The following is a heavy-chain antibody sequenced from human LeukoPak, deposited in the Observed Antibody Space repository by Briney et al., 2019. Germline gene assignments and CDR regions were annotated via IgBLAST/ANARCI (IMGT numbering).Heavy chain of an antibody. V-gene: IGHV4-34*01. J-gene: IGHJ4*02. CDR1: SGSFSGYY. CDR2: IHHSGST. D-gene: IGHD4-23*01. CDR3: ARYNYIGTSARGFDY. Sequence: SETLSLTCAVYSGSFSGYYWSWIRQPPGKGLEWIGEIHHSGSTNYNPSLKRRVTISVDTSKNQFSLKLSSVTAADTAVYYCARYNYIGTSARGFDYWGQGTLVTVSS.